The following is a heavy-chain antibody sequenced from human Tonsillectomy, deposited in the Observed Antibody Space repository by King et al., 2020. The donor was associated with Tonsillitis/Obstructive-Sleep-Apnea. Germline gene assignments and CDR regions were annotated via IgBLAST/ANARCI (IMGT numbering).Heavy chain of an antibody. J-gene: IGHJ6*03. CDR1: GFTFSSYA. V-gene: IGHV3-30*04. Sequence: VQLVESGGGVVQPGRSLRLSCAASGFTFSSYAMHWVRQAPGKGLEWVAVISYDGSNKYYADSMKGRFTISRDNYKNTLYLQMNTLRAEDTAVYYCARDTSWDYYYMDVWGKGTTVTVSS. CDR2: ISYDGSNK. CDR3: ARDTSWDYYYMDV. D-gene: IGHD3-16*01.